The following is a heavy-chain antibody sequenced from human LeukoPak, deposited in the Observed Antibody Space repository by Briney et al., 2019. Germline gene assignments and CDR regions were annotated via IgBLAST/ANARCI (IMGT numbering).Heavy chain of an antibody. CDR3: ARALTYSSSSASAFDI. Sequence: SETLSLTCTVSGGSISSYYWSWIRQPPGKELEWIGYIYYSGSTYDNPSLKSRVTISIDTSKNQFSLKLSSVTAADTAVYYCARALTYSSSSASAFDIWGQGTMVTVSS. D-gene: IGHD6-13*01. V-gene: IGHV4-59*01. CDR1: GGSISSYY. J-gene: IGHJ3*02. CDR2: IYYSGST.